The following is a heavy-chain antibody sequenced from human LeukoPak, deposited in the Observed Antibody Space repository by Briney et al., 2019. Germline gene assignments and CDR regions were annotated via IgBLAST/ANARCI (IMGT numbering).Heavy chain of an antibody. CDR2: ISYDGSNK. D-gene: IGHD3-10*01. CDR1: GFTFSNYA. Sequence: GGSLRLSCAASGFTFSNYAMHWVRQAPGKGLEWVAIISYDGSNKYYADPVKGRFTISRDNSKNTLYLQMNSLRADDTAVYYCARGRSGSHHFDSWGQGTLVTVPS. V-gene: IGHV3-30*04. CDR3: ARGRSGSHHFDS. J-gene: IGHJ4*02.